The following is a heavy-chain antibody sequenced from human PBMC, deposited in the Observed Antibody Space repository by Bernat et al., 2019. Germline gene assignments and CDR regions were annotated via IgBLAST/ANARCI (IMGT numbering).Heavy chain of an antibody. V-gene: IGHV1-69*01. CDR3: ARDLSGYSSGWYGVYFDY. J-gene: IGHJ4*02. D-gene: IGHD6-19*01. CDR1: GGTFSSYA. CDR2: IIPIFGTA. Sequence: QVQLVQSGAEVKKPGSSVKVSCKASGGTFSSYAISWVRQAPGQGLEWMGGIIPIFGTANYAQKFQGRVTITADESTSTAYMELSSLRSEDTVVYYCARDLSGYSSGWYGVYFDYWGQGTLVTVSS.